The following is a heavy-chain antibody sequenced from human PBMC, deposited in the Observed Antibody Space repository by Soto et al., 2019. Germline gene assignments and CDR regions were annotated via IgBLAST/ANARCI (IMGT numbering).Heavy chain of an antibody. CDR3: ARFEYDYIWGSYRPTGAFDI. CDR2: XSAXNGNT. Sequence: QVQLVQSGAEVKKPGASVKVSCKASGYTFTSYGISWVRQAPGXXXXXXXXXSAXNGNTNYAXKLQGRVTMTTDTSTSTAYMELRSLRSDDTAVYYCARFEYDYIWGSYRPTGAFDIWGQGTMVTVSS. D-gene: IGHD3-16*02. CDR1: GYTFTSYG. J-gene: IGHJ3*02. V-gene: IGHV1-18*01.